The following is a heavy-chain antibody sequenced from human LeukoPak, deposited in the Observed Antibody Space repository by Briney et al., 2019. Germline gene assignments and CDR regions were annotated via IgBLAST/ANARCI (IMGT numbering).Heavy chain of an antibody. J-gene: IGHJ4*02. V-gene: IGHV1-18*01. D-gene: IGHD3-10*01. CDR1: GYTFTSYG. CDR2: ISAYNGNT. CDR3: ARDEYGSGSYWEGFDY. Sequence: ASVKVSCKASGYTFTSYGISWVRQAPGHGLEWMGWISAYNGNTNYAQKLQGRVTMTTDTSTSTAYMELRSLRSQDTAVYYCARDEYGSGSYWEGFDYWGQGTQVTDSS.